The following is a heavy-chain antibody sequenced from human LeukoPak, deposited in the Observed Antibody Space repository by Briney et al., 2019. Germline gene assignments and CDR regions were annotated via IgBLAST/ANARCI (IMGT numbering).Heavy chain of an antibody. CDR2: IYYSGST. CDR1: GGSFSGYY. D-gene: IGHD2-21*02. V-gene: IGHV4-34*01. CDR3: ARLGTAIDY. J-gene: IGHJ4*02. Sequence: SETLSLTCAVYGGSFSGYYWSWIRQPPGKGLEWIGSIYYSGSTYYNPSLKSRVTISVDTSKNQFSPKLSSVTAADTAVYYCARLGTAIDYWGQGTLVTVSS.